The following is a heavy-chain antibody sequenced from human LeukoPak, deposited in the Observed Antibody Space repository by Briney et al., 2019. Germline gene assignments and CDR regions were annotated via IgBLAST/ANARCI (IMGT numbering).Heavy chain of an antibody. CDR3: ARVTDMITFGGVIVISGVFDY. J-gene: IGHJ4*02. D-gene: IGHD3-16*02. Sequence: GGSLRLSCAASGFTVSSNYMSWIRQAPGKGLEWVSYISSSGSTIYYADSVKGRFTISRDNAKNSLYLQMNSLRAEDTAVYYCARVTDMITFGGVIVISGVFDYWAREPWSPSPQ. CDR2: ISSSGSTI. CDR1: GFTVSSNY. V-gene: IGHV3-11*04.